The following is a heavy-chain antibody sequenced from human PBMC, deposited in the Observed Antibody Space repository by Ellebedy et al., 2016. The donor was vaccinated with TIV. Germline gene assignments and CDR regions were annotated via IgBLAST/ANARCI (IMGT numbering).Heavy chain of an antibody. CDR3: ARDLAQTGTTFYFDY. CDR2: ISYDANNQ. V-gene: IGHV3-30*14. Sequence: GESLKISCAASGFTFSTYAMYWVRQAPGKGLEWVTMISYDANNQYYADAVKGRFTISRDNSQNTLYLQMDSLRHDDTAIYYCARDLAQTGTTFYFDYWGQGVLVTVSS. D-gene: IGHD1-1*01. CDR1: GFTFSTYA. J-gene: IGHJ4*02.